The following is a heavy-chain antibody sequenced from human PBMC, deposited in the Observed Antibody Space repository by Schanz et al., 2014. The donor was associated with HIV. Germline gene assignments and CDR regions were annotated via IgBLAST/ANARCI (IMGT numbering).Heavy chain of an antibody. D-gene: IGHD3-10*01. CDR3: ARDSGPGSY. J-gene: IGHJ4*02. CDR1: GFTFSSYG. CDR2: VWYDGSNK. Sequence: VQLLEFGGGSVRPGESLRLSCLASGFTFSSYGMNWVRQAPGKGLEWVALVWYDGSNKYYVDSVKGRFTISRDNSKNTLHLQMNSLRAEDTAVYYCARDSGPGSYWGQGTLVTVSS. V-gene: IGHV3-33*08.